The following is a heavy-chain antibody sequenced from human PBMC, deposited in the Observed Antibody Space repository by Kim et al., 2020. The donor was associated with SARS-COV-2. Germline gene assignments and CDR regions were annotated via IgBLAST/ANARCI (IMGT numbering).Heavy chain of an antibody. V-gene: IGHV6-1*01. D-gene: IGHD6-19*01. CDR3: ARDRRIAVAGTSLDY. Sequence: VSVKSRITINPDTSKNQFSLQLNSVTPEDMAVYYCARDRRIAVAGTSLDYWGQGTLVTVSS. J-gene: IGHJ4*02.